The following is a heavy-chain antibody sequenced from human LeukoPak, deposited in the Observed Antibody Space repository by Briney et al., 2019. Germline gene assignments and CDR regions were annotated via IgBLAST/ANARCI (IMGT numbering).Heavy chain of an antibody. J-gene: IGHJ4*02. CDR2: IYSGGST. V-gene: IGHV3-53*01. Sequence: TGGSLRLSCAASGFTVSRYYISWVRQAPGKGLEWVSVIYSGGSTYYADSVKGRFTISRDNSKNTLYLQMNSLRAEDTAVYYCARGDSVVTAAYWGQGTLVTASS. D-gene: IGHD2-21*02. CDR1: GFTVSRYY. CDR3: ARGDSVVTAAY.